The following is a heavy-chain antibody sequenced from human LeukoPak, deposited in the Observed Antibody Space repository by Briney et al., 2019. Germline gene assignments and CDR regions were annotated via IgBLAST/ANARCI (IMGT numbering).Heavy chain of an antibody. CDR2: IYSGGST. CDR1: GFTVSSNY. J-gene: IGHJ6*03. D-gene: IGHD6-19*01. V-gene: IGHV3-66*01. Sequence: GGSLRLSCAASGFTVSSNYMSWVCQAPGKGLEWVSVIYSGGSTYYADSVKGRFTISRDNSKNTLYLQMNSLRAEDTAVYYCAKSSGWEYYYYYMDVWGKGTTVTISS. CDR3: AKSSGWEYYYYYMDV.